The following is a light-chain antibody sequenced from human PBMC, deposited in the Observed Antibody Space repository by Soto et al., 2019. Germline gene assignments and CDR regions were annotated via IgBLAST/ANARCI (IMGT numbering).Light chain of an antibody. V-gene: IGLV1-51*01. CDR2: DNI. CDR1: SSNIGNNY. CDR3: GTWDGSRNGV. Sequence: QSVLTQSPSVSAAPGQKVTISCSGTSSNIGNNYVSWYQQFPDTAPKLLIYDNIKRPSGIPDRFSGSKSGTSATLVITGLQTGDEADYYCGTWDGSRNGVFGGGTKLTVL. J-gene: IGLJ3*02.